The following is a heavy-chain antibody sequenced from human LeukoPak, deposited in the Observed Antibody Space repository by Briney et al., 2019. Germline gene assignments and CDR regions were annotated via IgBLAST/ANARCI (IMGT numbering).Heavy chain of an antibody. CDR3: ARIHISSGWPIFDY. CDR2: IYYSGST. D-gene: IGHD6-19*01. V-gene: IGHV4-59*01. CDR1: GGSISSYY. Sequence: PSETLSLTCTVSGGSISSYYWSWIRQPPGKGLEWIGYIYYSGSTNYNPSLKSRVTISVDTSKNQFSLKLSSVTAADTAVYYCARIHISSGWPIFDYWGQGTLVTVSS. J-gene: IGHJ4*02.